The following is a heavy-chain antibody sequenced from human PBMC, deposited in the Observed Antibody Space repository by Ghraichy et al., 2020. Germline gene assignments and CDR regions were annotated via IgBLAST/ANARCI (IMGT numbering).Heavy chain of an antibody. CDR1: GFTFSSYS. D-gene: IGHD2-2*01. J-gene: IGHJ6*02. V-gene: IGHV3-48*01. CDR2: ISSSFSLI. CDR3: ARGAGSASWELYGMDV. Sequence: GGSLRLSCATSGFTFSSYSMNWVRQAPGKGLEWLLYISSSFSLIYYADSVKGRFTISRDNAKNSVSLQMNSLRAEDTAVYYCARGAGSASWELYGMDVWGQGTTVTVSS.